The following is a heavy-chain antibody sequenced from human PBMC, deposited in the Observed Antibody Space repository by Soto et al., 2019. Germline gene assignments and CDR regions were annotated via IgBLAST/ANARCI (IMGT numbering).Heavy chain of an antibody. V-gene: IGHV3-11*05. CDR2: ISSSSSYT. CDR1: GFTFSDYQ. Sequence: QVQLVESGGGLVKTGGSLRLSCAASGFTFSDYQMNWIRQAPGKGLEWVSYISSSSSYTNYADSVKGRFTISRDNAKNSLYLQMNSLRAEDTAVYYCARASVYYGDYELNYFDYWGQGTLVTVSS. CDR3: ARASVYYGDYELNYFDY. D-gene: IGHD4-17*01. J-gene: IGHJ4*02.